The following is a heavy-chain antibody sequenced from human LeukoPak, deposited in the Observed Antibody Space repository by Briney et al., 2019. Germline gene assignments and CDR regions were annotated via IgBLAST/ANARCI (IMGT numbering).Heavy chain of an antibody. CDR3: ARVLGTGYDILTGYYSDYYYYGMDV. J-gene: IGHJ6*02. V-gene: IGHV3-7*01. CDR2: IKQDGSEK. Sequence: PGGSLRLSCAASGFTFSSYWMSWVRQAPGKGLEWVANIKQDGSEKYYVDSVKGRFTISRDNAKNSLYLQMNSLRAEDTAVYYCARVLGTGYDILTGYYSDYYYYGMDVWGQGTTVTVTS. CDR1: GFTFSSYW. D-gene: IGHD3-9*01.